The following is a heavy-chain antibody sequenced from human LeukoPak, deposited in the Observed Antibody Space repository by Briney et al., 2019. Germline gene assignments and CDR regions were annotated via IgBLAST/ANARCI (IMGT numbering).Heavy chain of an antibody. D-gene: IGHD2-8*01. CDR1: GFTFSNYA. CDR2: ISYDGSNK. V-gene: IGHV3-30-3*01. J-gene: IGHJ6*04. CDR3: ASPKNGV. Sequence: GGSLRLSCAASGFTFSNYAMYWVRQAPGKGLEWVAVISYDGSNKYYADSVKGRFTISRDNSKNTLYLQMNSLRAEDTAVYYCASPKNGVWGKGTTVTVSS.